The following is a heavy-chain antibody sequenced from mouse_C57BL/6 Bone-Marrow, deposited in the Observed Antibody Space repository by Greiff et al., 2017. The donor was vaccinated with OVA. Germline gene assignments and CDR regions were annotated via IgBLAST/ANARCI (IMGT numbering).Heavy chain of an antibody. CDR1: GYTFTSYG. J-gene: IGHJ2*01. D-gene: IGHD1-1*01. V-gene: IGHV1-81*01. Sequence: QVQLQQSGAELARPGASVKLSCTASGYTFTSYGISWVKQRTGQGLEWIGEIYPRSGNTYYNEKFKGKATLTADKSSSTAYMELRSLTAEDSAVYFGARGTTVVAWGKGTTLTVAS. CDR3: ARGTTVVA. CDR2: IYPRSGNT.